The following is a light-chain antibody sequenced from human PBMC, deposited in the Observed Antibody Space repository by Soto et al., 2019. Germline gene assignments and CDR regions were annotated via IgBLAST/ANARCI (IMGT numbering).Light chain of an antibody. CDR1: SSDVGGYNY. J-gene: IGLJ1*01. V-gene: IGLV2-11*01. CDR3: CSYAGSSSYV. Sequence: QSALTQPRSVSGSPGQSVTISCTGTSSDVGGYNYVSWYQRHPGKAPKLMIYDVSKRPSGVPDRFSGSKSGNTASLTISGLQAEDEADYYCCSYAGSSSYVFGTGTKVTVL. CDR2: DVS.